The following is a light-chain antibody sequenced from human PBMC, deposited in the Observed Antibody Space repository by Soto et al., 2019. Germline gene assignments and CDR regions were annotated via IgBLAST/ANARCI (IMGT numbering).Light chain of an antibody. CDR1: QNIRTY. CDR3: QQSYTTPRT. CDR2: GAS. V-gene: IGKV1-39*01. Sequence: QMTQSPSSLSASVGARVTITCRASQNIRTYLNWYQQKPGKAPSLLIYGASTLQSGVPSRFSGSRSATDFTLTITSLQPEDFAAYYCQQSYTTPRTVGQGPKLEIK. J-gene: IGKJ1*01.